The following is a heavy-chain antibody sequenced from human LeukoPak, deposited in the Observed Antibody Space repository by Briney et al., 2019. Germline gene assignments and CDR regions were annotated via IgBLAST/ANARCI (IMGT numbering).Heavy chain of an antibody. CDR1: GYTFTSYG. CDR3: ARAAVVVVAATWLGYYYGMDV. D-gene: IGHD2-15*01. J-gene: IGHJ6*04. V-gene: IGHV1-18*04. Sequence: ASVKVSCKASGYTFTSYGISWVRQAPGQGLEWMGWISAYNGNTNYAQKLQGKVTMTTATYTSTDHMELRSLRSADPAVYYCARAAVVVVAATWLGYYYGMDVWGKGTTVTVSS. CDR2: ISAYNGNT.